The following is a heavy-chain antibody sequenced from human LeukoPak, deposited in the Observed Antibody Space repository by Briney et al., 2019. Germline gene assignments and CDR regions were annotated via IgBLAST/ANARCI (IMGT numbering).Heavy chain of an antibody. CDR2: IRYDGSNK. Sequence: PGGSLRLSCAASGFTFSSYGMHWVRQAPGKGLEWVAFIRYDGSNKYYADSVKGRFTISRDNSKNTLYLQMNSLRAEDTAVYYCAKQYYYDSSGYSYDGPVWGQGTLVTVSS. V-gene: IGHV3-30*02. CDR3: AKQYYYDSSGYSYDGPV. CDR1: GFTFSSYG. J-gene: IGHJ4*02. D-gene: IGHD3-22*01.